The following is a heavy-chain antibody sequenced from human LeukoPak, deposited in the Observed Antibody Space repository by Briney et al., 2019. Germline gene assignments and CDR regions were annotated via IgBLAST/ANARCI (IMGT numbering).Heavy chain of an antibody. J-gene: IGHJ6*02. CDR3: ARVGHLWFGELFTPLPYSNYYGMDV. V-gene: IGHV3-48*01. Sequence: GGSLRLSCAASGCTFSSYSMNWVRQAPGKGLEWVSYISSSSSTIYYADSVKGRFTISRDNAKNSLYLQRNSLRAEDTAVYYCARVGHLWFGELFTPLPYSNYYGMDVWGQGTTVTVSS. CDR2: ISSSSSTI. D-gene: IGHD3-10*01. CDR1: GCTFSSYS.